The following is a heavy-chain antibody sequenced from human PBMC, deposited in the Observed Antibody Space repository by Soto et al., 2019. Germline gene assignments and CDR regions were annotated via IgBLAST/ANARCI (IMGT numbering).Heavy chain of an antibody. V-gene: IGHV3-53*01. J-gene: IGHJ4*02. CDR1: GFIVSRKY. Sequence: GGSLRLSCVASGFIVSRKYMNLVRQAPGEGREWVSIIYTDGSTYYADSVKGRFTISRDNFKNTLYLQMNSLRVEDTAVYYCARDGYCSGGSCYSVPVFDYWGQGTLVTVSS. D-gene: IGHD2-15*01. CDR3: ARDGYCSGGSCYSVPVFDY. CDR2: IYTDGST.